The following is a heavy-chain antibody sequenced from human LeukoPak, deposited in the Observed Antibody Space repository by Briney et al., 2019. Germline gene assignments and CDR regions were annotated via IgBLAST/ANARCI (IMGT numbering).Heavy chain of an antibody. Sequence: PGGSLRLSCAASGFTFSSSSMNWVRQAPGKGLEWVSSISSTSNYMYYVDSVKGRFTISRDNARNSLYLQMNSLRAEDTAVYYCARESTVAGSPYFDYWGQGTLVTVSS. CDR2: ISSTSNYM. CDR1: GFTFSSSS. D-gene: IGHD6-19*01. CDR3: ARESTVAGSPYFDY. V-gene: IGHV3-21*01. J-gene: IGHJ4*02.